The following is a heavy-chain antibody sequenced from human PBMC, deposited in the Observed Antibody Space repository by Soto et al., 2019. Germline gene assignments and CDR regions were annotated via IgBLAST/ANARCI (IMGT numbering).Heavy chain of an antibody. CDR3: AKDRPPRTSGYFFEY. CDR1: GFTFSTYA. Sequence: EVQLLESGGTLVQPGGSLTLSCAASGFTFSTYAMAWVRQAPGKGLEWVSGVSASGLNTDYADPVKGRFYISRDNSKNTVSLHMNSLRAEDTAFYYFAKDRPPRTSGYFFEYWGQGTPVTVSS. J-gene: IGHJ4*02. V-gene: IGHV3-23*01. D-gene: IGHD1-1*01. CDR2: VSASGLNT.